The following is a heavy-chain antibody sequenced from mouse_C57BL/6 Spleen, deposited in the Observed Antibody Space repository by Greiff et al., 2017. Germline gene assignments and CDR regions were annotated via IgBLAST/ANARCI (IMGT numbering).Heavy chain of an antibody. D-gene: IGHD6-5*01. CDR2: INPSNGGT. CDR3: ARWAYLFYAMDY. V-gene: IGHV1-53*01. Sequence: QVQLQQSGTELVKPGASVKLSCKASGYTFTSYWMHWVKQRPGQGLEWIGNINPSNGGTNYNEKFKSKATLTVDKSSSTAYMQLSSLTSEDSAVYYCARWAYLFYAMDYWGQGTSVTVSS. J-gene: IGHJ4*01. CDR1: GYTFTSYW.